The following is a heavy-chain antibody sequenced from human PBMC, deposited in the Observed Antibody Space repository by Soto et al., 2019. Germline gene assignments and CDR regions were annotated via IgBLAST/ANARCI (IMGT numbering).Heavy chain of an antibody. CDR1: GYTLTELY. Sequence: GASVKVSCKVSGYTLTELYMHWVRQAPGKGLEWMGGFDPEDGETIYAQKFQGRVTMTEDTSTDTAYMELSSLRSEDTAVYYCATGTGEAVAATPYYWGQGTLVTVSS. V-gene: IGHV1-24*01. D-gene: IGHD2-15*01. CDR3: ATGTGEAVAATPYY. J-gene: IGHJ4*02. CDR2: FDPEDGET.